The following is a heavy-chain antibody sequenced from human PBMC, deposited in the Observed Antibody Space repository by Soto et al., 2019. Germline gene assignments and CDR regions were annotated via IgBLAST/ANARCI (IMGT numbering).Heavy chain of an antibody. CDR3: ARLYSGSYQPDY. V-gene: IGHV4-39*01. J-gene: IGHJ4*02. CDR1: GGSLRSSSYY. D-gene: IGHD1-26*01. CDR2: FHYSGST. Sequence: SETLSLTCTVSGGSLRSSSYYWGWIRQPPGKGLEWIGSFHYSGSTYFSPSLKSRVTISADTSKSQFSLKVHSVTAADTAVYFCARLYSGSYQPDYWGQGTLVTVS.